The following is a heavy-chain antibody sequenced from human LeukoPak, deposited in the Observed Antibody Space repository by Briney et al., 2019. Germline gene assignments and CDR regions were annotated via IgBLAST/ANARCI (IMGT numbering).Heavy chain of an antibody. J-gene: IGHJ6*03. D-gene: IGHD2-2*01. CDR3: ARVCSSTSCYPGGEYYYYYYMDV. CDR1: GGTFSSYA. V-gene: IGHV1-69*04. CDR2: IIPILGIA. Sequence: SVKVSCKASGGTFSSYAISWVRQAPGQGLEWMGRIIPILGIANYAQKFQGRVTITADKSTSTAYMELSSLRSEDTAVYYCARVCSSTSCYPGGEYYYYYYMDVWGKGTTVTVSS.